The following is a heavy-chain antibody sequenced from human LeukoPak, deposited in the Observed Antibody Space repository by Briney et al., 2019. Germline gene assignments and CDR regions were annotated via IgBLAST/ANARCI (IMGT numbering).Heavy chain of an antibody. Sequence: GASVKVSCKASGYTFTGYYMHWARQAPGQGLEWMGWINPNSGGTNYAQKFQGRVTMTRDTSISTAYMELSRLRSDDTAVYFCARARLNWGLGDFDYWGQGSLVTVSS. D-gene: IGHD7-27*01. J-gene: IGHJ4*02. V-gene: IGHV1-2*02. CDR2: INPNSGGT. CDR3: ARARLNWGLGDFDY. CDR1: GYTFTGYY.